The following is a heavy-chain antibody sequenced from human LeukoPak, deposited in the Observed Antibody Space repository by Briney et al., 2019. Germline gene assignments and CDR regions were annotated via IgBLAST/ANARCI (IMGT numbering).Heavy chain of an antibody. CDR1: GFTVSSNY. D-gene: IGHD3-10*01. CDR3: ARETRGVNFDY. J-gene: IGHJ4*02. Sequence: GGSLRLSCVPSGFTVSSNYMSWVRQAPGKGLEWVSVIYSDGTTYYADSVKGRFTISRDNSKNTLYLQMNSLRAEDTAVYYCARETRGVNFDYWGQGTLVTVSS. CDR2: IYSDGTT. V-gene: IGHV3-53*01.